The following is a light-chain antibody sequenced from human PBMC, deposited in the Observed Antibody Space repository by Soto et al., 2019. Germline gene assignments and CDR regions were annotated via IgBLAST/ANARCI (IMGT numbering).Light chain of an antibody. J-gene: IGLJ2*01. CDR3: CSYADTYTWL. Sequence: QSALTQPRSVSGSPGQSVIISCTGTASDVGAYNYVSWYQQHPGKAPKVMIYDVKKRPSGVPDRFSGSKFANTASLTISGLQAEDEADYYCCSYADTYTWLFGGGTKLTVL. CDR1: ASDVGAYNY. CDR2: DVK. V-gene: IGLV2-11*01.